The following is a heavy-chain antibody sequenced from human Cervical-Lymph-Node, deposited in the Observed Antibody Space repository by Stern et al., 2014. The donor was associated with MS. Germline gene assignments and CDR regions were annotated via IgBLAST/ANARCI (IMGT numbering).Heavy chain of an antibody. D-gene: IGHD2-2*01. Sequence: VQLVESGGGVVQPGGSLRLSCAASGFTFSSYAMHGVRQAPGKGLEWAAVQSYDGSNKYYADSVKGRFTISRDNSKNTLYLQMNSLRAEDTAVYYCARGGIVVVPAARLDYWGQGTLVTVSS. CDR2: QSYDGSNK. CDR3: ARGGIVVVPAARLDY. V-gene: IGHV3-30*01. CDR1: GFTFSSYA. J-gene: IGHJ4*02.